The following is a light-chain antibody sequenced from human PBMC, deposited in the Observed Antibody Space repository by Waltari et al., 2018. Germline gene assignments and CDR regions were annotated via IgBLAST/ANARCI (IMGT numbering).Light chain of an antibody. CDR3: QQYNNWPRVT. CDR2: GAS. J-gene: IGKJ5*01. V-gene: IGKV3-15*01. CDR1: QSVSSN. Sequence: EIVMTQSPATLSVSPGERATLSCRASQSVSSNLAWYQQIPGQAPRLLIYGASTRATGIPARSSGSGSGTEFTLTISSLQSEDFAVYYCQQYNNWPRVTFGQGTRLEIK.